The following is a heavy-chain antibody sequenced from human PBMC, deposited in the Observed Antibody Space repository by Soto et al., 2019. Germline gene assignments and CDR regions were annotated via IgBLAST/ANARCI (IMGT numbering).Heavy chain of an antibody. CDR1: GGSISSSNW. J-gene: IGHJ4*02. CDR3: ARDPNYYDSSGYEVDY. V-gene: IGHV4-4*02. CDR2: IYHSGST. Sequence: QVQLQESGPGLVKPSGTLSLTCAVSGGSISSSNWWSWVRQPPGKGLEWIGEIYHSGSTNYNPSLKSRVPIPVDKSKNHFSLKLSSVTAADTAVYYCARDPNYYDSSGYEVDYWGQGTLVTVSS. D-gene: IGHD3-22*01.